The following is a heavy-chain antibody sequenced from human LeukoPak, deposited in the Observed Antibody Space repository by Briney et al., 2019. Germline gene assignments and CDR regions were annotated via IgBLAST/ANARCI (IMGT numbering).Heavy chain of an antibody. D-gene: IGHD3-22*01. J-gene: IGHJ3*02. V-gene: IGHV4-39*01. Sequence: SETLSLTCTVSGGSISSSSYYWGWIRQPPGKGLEWLGSIYYSGGTYYNPSLKSRVTISVDTSKNQFSLKLSSVTAADTAVFYCARQLNSSGYQDAFDIWGQGTMVTVSS. CDR1: GGSISSSSYY. CDR2: IYYSGGT. CDR3: ARQLNSSGYQDAFDI.